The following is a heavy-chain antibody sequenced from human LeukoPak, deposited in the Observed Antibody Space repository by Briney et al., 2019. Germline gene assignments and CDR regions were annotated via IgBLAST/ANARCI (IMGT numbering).Heavy chain of an antibody. CDR1: GGSISSSSYY. CDR3: ARQGYDILTGYYYFDY. D-gene: IGHD3-9*01. CDR2: IYYSGST. J-gene: IGHJ4*02. Sequence: SETLSLTCTVSGGSISSSSYYWGWIRQPPGKGLEWIGSIYYSGSTYYNPSLKSRVTISVDTSKNQFSLKLSSVTAADPAVYYCARQGYDILTGYYYFDYWGQGTLVTVSS. V-gene: IGHV4-39*01.